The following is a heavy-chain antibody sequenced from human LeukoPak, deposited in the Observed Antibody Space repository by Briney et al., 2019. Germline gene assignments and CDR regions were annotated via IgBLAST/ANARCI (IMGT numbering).Heavy chain of an antibody. J-gene: IGHJ4*02. V-gene: IGHV3-7*01. CDR1: GFTFSSYW. CDR3: ARASPMVRGVSDY. Sequence: GGSLRLSCAASGFTFSSYWMSWVRPAPGKRLEWGANIKQDGSEKYYVDSVKGRFTISRDNAKNSLYLQMNSLRAEDTAVYYCARASPMVRGVSDYWGQGTLVTVSS. D-gene: IGHD3-10*01. CDR2: IKQDGSEK.